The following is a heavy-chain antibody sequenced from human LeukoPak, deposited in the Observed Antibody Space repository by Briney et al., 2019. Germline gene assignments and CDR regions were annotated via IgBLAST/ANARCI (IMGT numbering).Heavy chain of an antibody. Sequence: PGGSLRLSCAASGFTFSSYAMSWVRQAPGKGLEWVSHISYSGGSTYYADSVKGRFTISRDNSKNTLYLQMSSLRAEDTAVYYCAKDQSRDYGSGSYLRGIFGYWGQGALVTVSS. V-gene: IGHV3-23*01. CDR1: GFTFSSYA. D-gene: IGHD3-10*01. CDR3: AKDQSRDYGSGSYLRGIFGY. CDR2: ISYSGGST. J-gene: IGHJ4*02.